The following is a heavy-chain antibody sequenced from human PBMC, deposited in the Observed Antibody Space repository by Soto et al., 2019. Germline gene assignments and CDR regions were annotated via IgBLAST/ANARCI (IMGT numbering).Heavy chain of an antibody. CDR2: MNAGVGNT. CDR3: ARDTGYTFGSLKY. Sequence: HVELVQSGADVKKPGASVTISCKASGYTFTDYALHWVRQAPGQRLEWMGWMNAGVGNTLYSQKFQGRITITRHTSASTAYMELNSLKSEDTAIYYCARDTGYTFGSLKYWGPGTRVTVSS. D-gene: IGHD5-18*01. J-gene: IGHJ4*02. CDR1: GYTFTDYA. V-gene: IGHV1-3*01.